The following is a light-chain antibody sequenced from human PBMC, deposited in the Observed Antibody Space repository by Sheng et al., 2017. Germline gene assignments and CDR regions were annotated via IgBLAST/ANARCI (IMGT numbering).Light chain of an antibody. J-gene: IGKJ4*01. CDR2: DAT. CDR3: QQRDSWPIT. V-gene: IGKV3-11*01. Sequence: EIVLTQSPATLSLSPGERATFSCRASQNVDSQLAWYQQRPGQAPRLLIYDATNRATDIPARFSGSGSGAEYTLTISRLETEDLAVYFCQQRDSWPITFGAGDQVGDQT. CDR1: QNVDSQ.